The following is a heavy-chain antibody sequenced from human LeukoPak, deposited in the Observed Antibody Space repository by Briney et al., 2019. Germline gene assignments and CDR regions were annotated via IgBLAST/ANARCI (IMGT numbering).Heavy chain of an antibody. J-gene: IGHJ4*02. CDR2: INPNSGGT. D-gene: IGHD1-26*01. CDR1: GYTFTGYY. CDR3: ARSNSGSYFDY. V-gene: IGHV1-2*02. Sequence: ASVKVSCKASGYTFTGYYMHWVQQAPGQGLEWTGWINPNSGGTNYAQKFQGRVTMTRDTSISTAYMELSRLRSDDTAVYYCARSNSGSYFDYWGQGTLVTVSS.